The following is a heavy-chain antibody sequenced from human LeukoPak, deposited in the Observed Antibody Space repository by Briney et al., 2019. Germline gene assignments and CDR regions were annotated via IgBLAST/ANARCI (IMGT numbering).Heavy chain of an antibody. D-gene: IGHD6-13*01. CDR3: ASSIAAAGIGQNTFGI. V-gene: IGHV5-10-1*01. Sequence: GESLKISCKGSGYSFSTYRISWVRQMPGKGLEWMGKIDPSDLNTDYSPSFQGHVTISADTSINTAFLEWSSLKTSDTAIYYCASSIAAAGIGQNTFGIWGQGTVVAVSS. CDR2: IDPSDLNT. CDR1: GYSFSTYR. J-gene: IGHJ3*02.